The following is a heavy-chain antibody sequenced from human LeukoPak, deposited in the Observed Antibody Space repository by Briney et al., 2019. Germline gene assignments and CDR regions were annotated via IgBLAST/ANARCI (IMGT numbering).Heavy chain of an antibody. CDR2: ISSSGSTI. J-gene: IGHJ6*03. CDR3: ASGWSGYYNYYYYMDV. Sequence: GGSLKLSCTASGFTFSDYYMSWIRQAPGKGLEWVSYISSSGSTINYAHTVKGGFTISRDNAKNSLYLQMNSLRAEDTAVYYCASGWSGYYNYYYYMDVWGKGTTVTVSS. D-gene: IGHD3-3*01. V-gene: IGHV3-11*04. CDR1: GFTFSDYY.